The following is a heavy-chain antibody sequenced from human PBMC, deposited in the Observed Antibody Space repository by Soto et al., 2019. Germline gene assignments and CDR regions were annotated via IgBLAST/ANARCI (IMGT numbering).Heavy chain of an antibody. CDR2: ISYSGST. D-gene: IGHD1-26*01. Sequence: PSETLSLTCTVSGGSIISDYWSWIRQPPGKGLEWIGYISYSGSTNYNPSLKSLVTISVDTSKNQFSLKLFSVTAADTAVYYCARVLSGSSLFDYWGQGTLVTDSS. V-gene: IGHV4-59*01. CDR3: ARVLSGSSLFDY. J-gene: IGHJ4*02. CDR1: GGSIISDY.